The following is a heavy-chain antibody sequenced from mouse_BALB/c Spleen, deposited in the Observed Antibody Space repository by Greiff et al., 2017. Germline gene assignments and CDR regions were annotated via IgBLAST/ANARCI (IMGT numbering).Heavy chain of an antibody. Sequence: QVQLQQSGAELVRPGVSVKISCKGSGYTFTDYAMHWVKQSHAKSLEWIGVISTYYGDASYNQKFKGKATMTVDKSSSTAYMELARLTSEDSAIYYFARRAYYGSSYYAMDYWGQGTSVTVSS. D-gene: IGHD1-1*01. J-gene: IGHJ4*01. CDR1: GYTFTDYA. CDR3: ARRAYYGSSYYAMDY. V-gene: IGHV1S137*01. CDR2: ISTYYGDA.